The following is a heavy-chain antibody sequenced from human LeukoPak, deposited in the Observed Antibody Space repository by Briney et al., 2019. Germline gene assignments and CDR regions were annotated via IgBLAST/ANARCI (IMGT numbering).Heavy chain of an antibody. CDR3: ARDLVPAAYFDY. V-gene: IGHV4-59*12. Sequence: SETLSLTCTVSGGSISSYYWSWIRQPPGKGLEWIGYIYYSGSTNYNPSLKSRVTMSVDTSKNQFSLKLSSVTAADTAVYYCARDLVPAAYFDYWGQGTLVTVSS. J-gene: IGHJ4*02. D-gene: IGHD2-2*01. CDR2: IYYSGST. CDR1: GGSISSYY.